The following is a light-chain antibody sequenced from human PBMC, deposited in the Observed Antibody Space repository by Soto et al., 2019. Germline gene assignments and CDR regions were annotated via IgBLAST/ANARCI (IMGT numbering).Light chain of an antibody. Sequence: QSALTQPASVSGSPGQSLTISCTGTTSDIGFYDYVSWYQQYPGKAPKLMIFGVTERPSGVPDRFSGSKSGNTASLTVSGLQADDEAIYYCYSYAGRNVWVFGGGTKLTVL. J-gene: IGLJ3*02. CDR3: YSYAGRNVWV. V-gene: IGLV2-8*01. CDR1: TSDIGFYDY. CDR2: GVT.